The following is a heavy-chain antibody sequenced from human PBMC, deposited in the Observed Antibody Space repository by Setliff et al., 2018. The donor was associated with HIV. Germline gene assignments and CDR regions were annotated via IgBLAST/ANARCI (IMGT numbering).Heavy chain of an antibody. CDR1: GYPFNNFG. Sequence: ASVKVSCKASGYPFNNFGISWVRQAPGQGLEWMGGIIPIFGTANYAQKFQGRVTITADESTSTAYMELSSLRSEDTAVYYCATLDYWGQGTLVTVSS. CDR3: ATLDY. V-gene: IGHV1-69*13. CDR2: IIPIFGTA. J-gene: IGHJ4*02.